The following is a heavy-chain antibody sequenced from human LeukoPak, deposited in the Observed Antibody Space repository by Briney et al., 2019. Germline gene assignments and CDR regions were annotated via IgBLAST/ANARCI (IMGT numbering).Heavy chain of an antibody. CDR2: LYSAGNT. J-gene: IGHJ6*02. CDR3: VRERYYYGMDV. Sequence: GGSLRLSCAASGLTVSTNYMSWVRQGPGKGLEWVAILYSAGNTYYADSVKGRLTISRDDSQNILYLQMNSLRAEDAAVYYCVRERYYYGMDVWGQGTTVTVSS. V-gene: IGHV3-66*01. CDR1: GLTVSTNY.